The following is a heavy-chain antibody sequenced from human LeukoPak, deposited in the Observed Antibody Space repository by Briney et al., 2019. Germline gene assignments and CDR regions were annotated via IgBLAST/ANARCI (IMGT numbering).Heavy chain of an antibody. D-gene: IGHD5-18*01. Sequence: GGSLRLSRAASGFTFSSYAMSWVRQAPGKGLEWVSTISNSGGTTYYADSVKGRFTISRDDSENTLYLQMNSLRAEDTAVYYCASLPGGYSYGYGYYYYMDVWGKGTTVTVSS. CDR1: GFTFSSYA. J-gene: IGHJ6*03. CDR2: ISNSGGTT. V-gene: IGHV3-23*01. CDR3: ASLPGGYSYGYGYYYYMDV.